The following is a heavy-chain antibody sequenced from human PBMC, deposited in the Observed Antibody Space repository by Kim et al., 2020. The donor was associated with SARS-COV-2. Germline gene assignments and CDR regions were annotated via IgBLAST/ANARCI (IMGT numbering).Heavy chain of an antibody. CDR3: ARDLIRVCGGDCPPYYGMDV. V-gene: IGHV1-69*13. Sequence: SVKVSCKASGGTFSSYAISWVRQAPGQGLEWMGGIIPIFGTANYAQKFQGRVTITADESTSTAYMELSSLRSEDTAVYYCARDLIRVCGGDCPPYYGMDVWGQGTTVTVSS. CDR1: GGTFSSYA. J-gene: IGHJ6*02. D-gene: IGHD2-21*02. CDR2: IIPIFGTA.